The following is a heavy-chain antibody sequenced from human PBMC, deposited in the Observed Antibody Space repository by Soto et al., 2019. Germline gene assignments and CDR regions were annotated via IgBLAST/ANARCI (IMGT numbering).Heavy chain of an antibody. J-gene: IGHJ1*01. Sequence: YLRLSCVASGFIFSDYARHWARQAPGKGLDWVALISPAGTNQYYADSAKGRFTISRDNSKNTLYLQMNSLRPEDTGLYYCARENSRISPRLFQHWGHGTLVTVSS. CDR3: ARENSRISPRLFQH. D-gene: IGHD6-6*01. CDR1: GFIFSDYA. CDR2: ISPAGTNQ. V-gene: IGHV3-30-3*01.